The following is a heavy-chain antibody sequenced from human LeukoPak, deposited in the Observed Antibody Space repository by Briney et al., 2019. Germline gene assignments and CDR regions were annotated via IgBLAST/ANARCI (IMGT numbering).Heavy chain of an antibody. CDR2: IKHTGTT. J-gene: IGHJ6*03. Sequence: KASETLSLTCAVYGGSFSGDYWSWIRQPPGKGLEWIGEIKHTGTTSYNPSLKSRVTILVDTSKRQLSLKLPSVTAADTAVYYCARQARRYAYGSGSRSNYYYYMDVWGTGTTVTVSS. D-gene: IGHD3-10*01. V-gene: IGHV4-34*01. CDR3: ARQARRYAYGSGSRSNYYYYMDV. CDR1: GGSFSGDY.